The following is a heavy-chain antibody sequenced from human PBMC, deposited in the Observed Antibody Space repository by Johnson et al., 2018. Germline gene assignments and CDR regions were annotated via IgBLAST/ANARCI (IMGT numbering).Heavy chain of an antibody. CDR3: AKTPDIYGYFLDY. CDR2: ISHDGSNK. CDR1: GFNFSSYG. J-gene: IGHJ4*02. D-gene: IGHD5-18*01. Sequence: VQLVESGGGVVQPGRSLRLSCAASGFNFSSYGMHWARHTPGKGLEWVAIISHDGSNKHYADSVQGRFIISRDNSKSTLYLQMNSLIGEDTAVYFCAKTPDIYGYFLDYWGQGTLVTVSS. V-gene: IGHV3-30*18.